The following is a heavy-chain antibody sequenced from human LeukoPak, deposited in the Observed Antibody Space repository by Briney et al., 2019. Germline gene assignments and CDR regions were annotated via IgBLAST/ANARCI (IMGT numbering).Heavy chain of an antibody. CDR3: ARDFDDSRAAFDI. CDR2: IIPIFGTA. J-gene: IGHJ3*02. CDR1: GGTFSSYA. Sequence: ASVKVSCKASGGTFSSYAISWVRQAPGQGLEWMGGIIPIFGTANYAQKFQGRVTITTDESTSTAYMELSSLRSEDTAVYYCARDFDDSRAAFDIWGQGAMVTVSS. D-gene: IGHD3-16*01. V-gene: IGHV1-69*05.